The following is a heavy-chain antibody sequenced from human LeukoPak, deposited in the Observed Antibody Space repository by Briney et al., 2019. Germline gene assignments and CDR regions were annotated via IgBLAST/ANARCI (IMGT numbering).Heavy chain of an antibody. J-gene: IGHJ4*02. Sequence: PSETLSLTCTVSGGSIKRYYWSWIRQPPGKGLEWIGYIYYSGSTNYNPSLKSRVTISVDTSKNQFSLKLTSVTAADTAVYFCAGVKDDYSSYWGQGTLVTVSS. CDR1: GGSIKRYY. CDR2: IYYSGST. V-gene: IGHV4-59*08. CDR3: AGVKDDYSSY. D-gene: IGHD4-11*01.